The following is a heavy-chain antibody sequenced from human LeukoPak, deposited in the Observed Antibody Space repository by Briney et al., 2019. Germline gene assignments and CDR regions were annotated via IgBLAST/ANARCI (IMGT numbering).Heavy chain of an antibody. Sequence: PGGSLRLSCAASGFTFSHFWIHWVRQAPGKGLVWVSRINSDGSDTIYADSVKGRFTSSRDNAKNILYLQMNNLRAEDTAVHYCARMTTVTTEGIWGQGTMVTVSS. V-gene: IGHV3-74*01. J-gene: IGHJ3*02. CDR2: INSDGSDT. CDR3: ARMTTVTTEGI. D-gene: IGHD4-17*01. CDR1: GFTFSHFW.